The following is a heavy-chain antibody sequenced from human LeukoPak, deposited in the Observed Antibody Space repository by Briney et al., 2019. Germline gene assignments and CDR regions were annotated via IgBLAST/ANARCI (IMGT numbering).Heavy chain of an antibody. CDR2: LYYSGST. V-gene: IGHV4-39*01. CDR1: GGSISSASYF. D-gene: IGHD3-22*01. Sequence: SETLSLTCTVSGGSISSASYFWGWIRQPPGKGLEWIGTLYYSGSTYYSASLKSRATMSGDTSRNQFSLRLSSVNAADTAVYYCAKAGVRYSDSSALYAFDFWGPGTMVTVSS. J-gene: IGHJ3*01. CDR3: AKAGVRYSDSSALYAFDF.